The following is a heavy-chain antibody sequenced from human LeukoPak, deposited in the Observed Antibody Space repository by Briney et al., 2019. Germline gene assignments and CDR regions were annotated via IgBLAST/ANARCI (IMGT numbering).Heavy chain of an antibody. V-gene: IGHV1-2*02. CDR2: INPNSGGT. CDR3: ARDRLAVAATPIVNWFDP. J-gene: IGHJ5*02. CDR1: GYTFTGYY. Sequence: ASVKVSCKASGYTFTGYYMHWVRQAPGQGLEWMGWINPNSGGTNYAQKFQGRVTMTRDTSISTAYMELRSLRSDDTAVYYCARDRLAVAATPIVNWFDPWGQGTLVTVSS. D-gene: IGHD2-15*01.